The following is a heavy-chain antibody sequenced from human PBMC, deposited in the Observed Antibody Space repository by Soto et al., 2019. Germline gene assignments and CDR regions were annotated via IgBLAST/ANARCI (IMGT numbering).Heavy chain of an antibody. CDR1: GGTFSSYA. Sequence: QVQLVQSGAEVKKPGSSVKVSCEASGGTFSSYAISWVRQAPGQGLEWMGGIIPIFGTANYAQKFQGRVTITADESTSTAYMELSSLRSEDTAVYYCARESIHYGDYAIDYWGQGTLVTVSS. V-gene: IGHV1-69*12. CDR3: ARESIHYGDYAIDY. J-gene: IGHJ4*02. D-gene: IGHD4-17*01. CDR2: IIPIFGTA.